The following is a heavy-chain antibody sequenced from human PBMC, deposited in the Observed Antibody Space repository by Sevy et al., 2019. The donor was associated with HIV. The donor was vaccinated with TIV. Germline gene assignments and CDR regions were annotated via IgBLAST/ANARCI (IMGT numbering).Heavy chain of an antibody. D-gene: IGHD6-13*01. Sequence: GGSLRLSCAASGFTFDDYAMHWVRQAPGKGLEWVSGISWNSGSIGYADSVKGRFTISRDNAKNSLYRQMNSLRAEDTALYYCAKGSAGTTTWGHFDYWGQGTLVTVSS. V-gene: IGHV3-9*01. CDR3: AKGSAGTTTWGHFDY. CDR1: GFTFDDYA. J-gene: IGHJ4*02. CDR2: ISWNSGSI.